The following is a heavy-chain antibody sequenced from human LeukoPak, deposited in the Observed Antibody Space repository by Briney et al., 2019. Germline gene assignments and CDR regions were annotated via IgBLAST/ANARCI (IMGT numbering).Heavy chain of an antibody. Sequence: GESLKISCKGSGYSFTSYWIGWVRQMPGKGLEWMGIIYPADSDTRYSPSFQGQVTISADKSISTAYLQWSSLKASDTAMYYCARHGAGYCTNGVCRHFNYWGQGTLVTVSS. CDR3: ARHGAGYCTNGVCRHFNY. V-gene: IGHV5-51*01. CDR2: IYPADSDT. D-gene: IGHD2-8*01. J-gene: IGHJ4*02. CDR1: GYSFTSYW.